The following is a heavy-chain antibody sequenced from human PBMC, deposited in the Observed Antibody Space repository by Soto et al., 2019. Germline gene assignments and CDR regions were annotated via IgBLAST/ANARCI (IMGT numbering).Heavy chain of an antibody. J-gene: IGHJ2*01. CDR1: GFTFSSYA. D-gene: IGHD4-17*01. V-gene: IGHV3-64*01. Sequence: EVQLVESGGGLVQPGGSLRLSCAASGFTFSSYAMHWVRQAPGKGLEYVSAISSNGGSTYYANSVKGRFTISRENSKNTLYLQMCSLRAEDMAVYYCARPSWTVTPYCYFDLWGRGTLVTVSS. CDR3: ARPSWTVTPYCYFDL. CDR2: ISSNGGST.